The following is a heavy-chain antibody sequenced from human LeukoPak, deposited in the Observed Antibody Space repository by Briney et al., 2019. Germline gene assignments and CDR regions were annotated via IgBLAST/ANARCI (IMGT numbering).Heavy chain of an antibody. D-gene: IGHD3-10*01. J-gene: IGHJ5*02. CDR3: ARGPPHYYGSGSYYNWFDP. CDR2: INPNSVGT. CDR1: GYTFTGYY. Sequence: ASVKGSCKASGYTFTGYYMHWVRQAPGQGLEWMGRINPNSVGTDYAQKFQGRVTMTRDTSISTAYMELSSLRSDDTAVYYCARGPPHYYGSGSYYNWFDPWGQGTLVTVSS. V-gene: IGHV1-2*02.